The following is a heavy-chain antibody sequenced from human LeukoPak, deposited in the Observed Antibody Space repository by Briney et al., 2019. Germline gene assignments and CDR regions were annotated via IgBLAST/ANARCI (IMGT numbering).Heavy chain of an antibody. CDR3: AREHGYYYMDV. D-gene: IGHD2-21*01. CDR1: GGSFSGYY. J-gene: IGHJ6*03. V-gene: IGHV4-30-4*08. Sequence: PSETLSLTCAVYGGSFSGYYWSWIRQPPGKGLEWIGYIYYSGSTYYNPSLKSRVTISVDTSKNQFSLKLSSVTAADTAVYYCAREHGYYYMDVWGKGTTVTVSS. CDR2: IYYSGST.